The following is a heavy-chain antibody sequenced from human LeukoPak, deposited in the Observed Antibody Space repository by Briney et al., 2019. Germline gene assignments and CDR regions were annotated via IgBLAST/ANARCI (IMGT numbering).Heavy chain of an antibody. CDR1: GGTFSSYT. D-gene: IGHD3-3*01. CDR2: IIPILGIA. V-gene: IGHV1-69*02. J-gene: IGHJ3*02. CDR3: ARTDYDFWSGNTGGAFDI. Sequence: SVKVSCKASGGTFSSYTISWVRQAPGQGLEWMGRIIPILGIANYAQKFQGRVTITTDESTSTAYMELSSLRSEDTAVYYCARTDYDFWSGNTGGAFDIWGQGTMVTVSS.